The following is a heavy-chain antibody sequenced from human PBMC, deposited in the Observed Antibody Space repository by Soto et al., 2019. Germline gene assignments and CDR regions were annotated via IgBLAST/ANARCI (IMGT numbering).Heavy chain of an antibody. CDR3: AKASGGEIVGATAFDI. CDR1: GFTFDDYA. D-gene: IGHD1-26*01. Sequence: GGSLRLSCAASGFTFDDYAMHWVRQAPGKGLEWVSGISWNRGSIGYADSVKGRFTISRDNAKNSLYLQMNSLRAEDTALYYCAKASGGEIVGATAFDIWGQGTMVTVSS. CDR2: ISWNRGSI. V-gene: IGHV3-9*01. J-gene: IGHJ3*02.